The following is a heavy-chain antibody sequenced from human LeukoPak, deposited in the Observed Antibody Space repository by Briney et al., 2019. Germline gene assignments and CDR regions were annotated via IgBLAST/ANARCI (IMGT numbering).Heavy chain of an antibody. V-gene: IGHV4-34*01. J-gene: IGHJ5*02. CDR1: GEYLSGYY. CDR2: INHNGST. Sequence: PAETLSLPCAVFGEYLSGYYGSWIRQPPAKGLEWIGEINHNGSTNYNPSLHSRVTIPVDKSKYQFSLKLSSVTAADTAVYYCARDGGGYSYAWFDPWGQGTLVTVSS. D-gene: IGHD5-18*01. CDR3: ARDGGGYSYAWFDP.